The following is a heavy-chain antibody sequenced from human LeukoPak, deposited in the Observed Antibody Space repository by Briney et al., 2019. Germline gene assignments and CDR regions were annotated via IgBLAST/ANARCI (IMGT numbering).Heavy chain of an antibody. CDR3: ARDPGNDSSGYYPGGFDY. D-gene: IGHD3-22*01. Sequence: SQTLSLTCAISGDSVSSNSAAWNWIRQSPSRGLEWLGRTYYRSKWYNDYAVSVKSRITINPDTSKNQFSLQLNSATPEDTAVYYCARDPGNDSSGYYPGGFDYWGQGTLVTVSS. J-gene: IGHJ4*02. CDR2: TYYRSKWYN. CDR1: GDSVSSNSAA. V-gene: IGHV6-1*01.